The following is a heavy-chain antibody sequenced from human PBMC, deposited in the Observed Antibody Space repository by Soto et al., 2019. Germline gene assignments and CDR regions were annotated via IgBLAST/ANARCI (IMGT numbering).Heavy chain of an antibody. J-gene: IGHJ6*02. Sequence: QVQLVESGGGVVQPGRSLRLSCAASGFTFSSYGMHWVRQAPGKGLEWVAVISYDGSNKYYADSVKGRFTISRDNSKNTLYLQMNSLRAEDTAVYYCAKDGREWELLYYYYGMDVWGQGTTVTVSS. CDR3: AKDGREWELLYYYYGMDV. CDR2: ISYDGSNK. V-gene: IGHV3-30*18. D-gene: IGHD1-26*01. CDR1: GFTFSSYG.